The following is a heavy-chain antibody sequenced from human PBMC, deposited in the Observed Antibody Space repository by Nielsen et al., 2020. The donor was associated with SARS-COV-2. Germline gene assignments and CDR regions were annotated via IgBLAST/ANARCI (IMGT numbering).Heavy chain of an antibody. CDR3: ARDSQWELLDY. D-gene: IGHD1-26*01. V-gene: IGHV1-18*01. CDR1: GYTFTSYG. Sequence: ASVKVSCKASGYTFTSYGISWVRQAPGQGLEWMGWISAYNGNTNYAQKLQGRVTMTTDTSTSTVYMELRSLRSDDTAVYYCARDSQWELLDYWGQGTLVTVSS. CDR2: ISAYNGNT. J-gene: IGHJ4*02.